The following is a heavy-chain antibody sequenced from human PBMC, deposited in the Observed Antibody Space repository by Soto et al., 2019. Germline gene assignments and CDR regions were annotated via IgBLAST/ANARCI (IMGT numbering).Heavy chain of an antibody. CDR2: ISSDGSIK. CDR3: ARDNIPVLYYFEY. CDR1: GFTFSNYA. Sequence: QVQLVESGGGVVQPGRSLRLSCAASGFTFSNYAIHWVRQAPGKGLEWEAVISSDGSIKHYADSVTGRFTISRDNSKNTLYLQMSSLRPEDTAVYYCARDNIPVLYYFEYWGQGTLVTVSS. V-gene: IGHV3-30-3*01. J-gene: IGHJ4*02.